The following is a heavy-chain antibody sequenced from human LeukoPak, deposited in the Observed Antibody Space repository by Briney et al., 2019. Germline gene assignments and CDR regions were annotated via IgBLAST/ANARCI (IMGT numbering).Heavy chain of an antibody. CDR1: GFTFSSYS. CDR2: IYSNNTT. J-gene: IGHJ4*02. V-gene: IGHV3-53*01. CDR3: ARASWGYDFDS. D-gene: IGHD7-27*01. Sequence: PGGSLRLSCAASGFTFSSYSMNWVRQAPGKGLEWVSVIYSNNTTYYADAVKGRFTISRGNSNSTLYLQMNNLRVDDTAVYYCARASWGYDFDSWGLGTLVAVSS.